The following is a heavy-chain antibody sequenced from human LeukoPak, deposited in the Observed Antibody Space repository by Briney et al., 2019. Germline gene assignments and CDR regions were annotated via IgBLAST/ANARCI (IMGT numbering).Heavy chain of an antibody. V-gene: IGHV4-39*01. Sequence: SETLSLTCTVSGGSISSSSYYWGWIRQPPGKGLEWIGSIYYSGSTYYNPSLKSRVTISVDTSKNQFSLKLSSVTAADTAVYYCATYGPYDILTGYYTYYMDVWGKGTTVTISS. CDR2: IYYSGST. D-gene: IGHD3-9*01. J-gene: IGHJ6*03. CDR3: ATYGPYDILTGYYTYYMDV. CDR1: GGSISSSSYY.